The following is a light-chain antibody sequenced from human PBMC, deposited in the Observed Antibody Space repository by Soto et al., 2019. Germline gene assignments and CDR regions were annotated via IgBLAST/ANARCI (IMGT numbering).Light chain of an antibody. V-gene: IGLV1-51*01. CDR1: SSNIGNNY. CDR3: GSWYSSLSAVV. CDR2: DNN. Sequence: QSVLTQPPSVSAAPGQKVTISCSGSSSNIGNNYVSWYQQFPGTAPKLLIYDNNKRPSGIPARLSGSKSGTSATLDITGLQSGDEADYYCGSWYSSLSAVVFGGGTKLTVL. J-gene: IGLJ2*01.